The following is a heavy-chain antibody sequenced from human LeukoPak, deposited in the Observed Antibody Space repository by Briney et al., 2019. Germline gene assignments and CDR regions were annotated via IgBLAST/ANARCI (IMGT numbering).Heavy chain of an antibody. CDR1: GYTFTNYG. CDR2: INPNSGGT. J-gene: IGHJ6*02. CDR3: ATGATGTTFIYYYYYGMDV. D-gene: IGHD1-1*01. Sequence: GASVTVSCKASGYTFTNYGISWVRPAPGQGLEWMGWINPNSGGTNYAQKFQGRVTMTRDTSISTAYMELSRLRSDDTAVYYCATGATGTTFIYYYYYGMDVWGQGTTVTVSS. V-gene: IGHV1-2*02.